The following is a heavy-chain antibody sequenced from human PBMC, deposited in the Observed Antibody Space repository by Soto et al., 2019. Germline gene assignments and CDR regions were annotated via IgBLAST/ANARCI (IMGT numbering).Heavy chain of an antibody. CDR2: ISVNSGTT. V-gene: IGHV1-18*01. D-gene: IGHD3-22*01. J-gene: IGHJ4*02. CDR1: GYNFNTYG. CDR3: ARNDTSGHSSDY. Sequence: GASVKVSCKASGYNFNTYGITWVRQAPGQGLEWMGWISVNSGTTNYAQKIQGRVTMTTDASSSTAFMELRSLRSDDTAVYYCARNDTSGHSSDYWGQGTLVTVSS.